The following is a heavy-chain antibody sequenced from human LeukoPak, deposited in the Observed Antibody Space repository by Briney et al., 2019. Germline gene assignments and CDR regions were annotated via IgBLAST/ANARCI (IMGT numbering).Heavy chain of an antibody. CDR3: ARGSYSGYGDWLDP. J-gene: IGHJ5*02. CDR2: IYYTGST. Sequence: PSETLSLTCTVSGGSISSYYWSWIRQPPGKGLEWIGYIYYTGSTNYNPSLKSRVTISIDTSKSQFSLNLNSVTAADTAVYYCARGSYSGYGDWLDPWGQGTLVAVSS. V-gene: IGHV4-59*01. D-gene: IGHD5-12*01. CDR1: GGSISSYY.